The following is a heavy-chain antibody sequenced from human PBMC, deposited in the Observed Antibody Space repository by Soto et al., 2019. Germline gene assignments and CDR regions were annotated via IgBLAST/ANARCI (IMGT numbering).Heavy chain of an antibody. Sequence: SETLSLTCTVSGGSISSGDYYWSWIRQPPGKGLEWIGYIYYSGSTYYNPSLKSRVTISVDTSKNQFSLKLSSVTAADTAVYYCARVNDYNSCFDYWGRGTLVTVSS. CDR3: ARVNDYNSCFDY. J-gene: IGHJ4*02. CDR1: GGSISSGDYY. D-gene: IGHD4-4*01. CDR2: IYYSGST. V-gene: IGHV4-30-4*01.